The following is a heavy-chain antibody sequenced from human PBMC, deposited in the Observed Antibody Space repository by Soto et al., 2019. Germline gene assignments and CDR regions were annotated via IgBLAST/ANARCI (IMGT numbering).Heavy chain of an antibody. CDR3: ARLVATTPYYYYYYMDV. CDR1: GFTVSSNY. D-gene: IGHD5-12*01. Sequence: GGSLRLSCAASGFTVSSNYMSWVRQAPGKGLEWVSVIYSGGSTYYADSVKGRFTISRDNSKSTLYLQMNSLRAEDTAVYYCARLVATTPYYYYYYMDVWGKGTTVTVSS. CDR2: IYSGGST. V-gene: IGHV3-66*04. J-gene: IGHJ6*03.